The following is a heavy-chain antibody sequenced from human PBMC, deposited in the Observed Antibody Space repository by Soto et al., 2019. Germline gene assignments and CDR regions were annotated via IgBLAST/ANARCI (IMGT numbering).Heavy chain of an antibody. Sequence: GASVKVSCKASGYTFTSYDINWVRQATGQGLEWMGWMNPNSGNTGYAQKFQGRVTMTRNTSISTAYMELSSLRSEDTAVYYCARANFLYCSGGSWYGIDVWGQGTTVTVSS. D-gene: IGHD2-15*01. J-gene: IGHJ6*02. CDR3: ARANFLYCSGGSWYGIDV. V-gene: IGHV1-8*01. CDR2: MNPNSGNT. CDR1: GYTFTSYD.